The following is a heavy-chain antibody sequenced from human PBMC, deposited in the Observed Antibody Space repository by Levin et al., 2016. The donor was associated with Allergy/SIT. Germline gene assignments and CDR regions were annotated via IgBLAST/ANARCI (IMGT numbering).Heavy chain of an antibody. CDR2: INHSGST. CDR3: ARGWGGWYQGH. D-gene: IGHD6-19*01. Sequence: RQAPGKGLEWIGEINHSGSTNYNPSLKSRVTISVDTSKNQFSLKLSSVTAADTAVYYCARGWGGWYQGHWGQGTLVTVSS. J-gene: IGHJ4*02. V-gene: IGHV4-34*01.